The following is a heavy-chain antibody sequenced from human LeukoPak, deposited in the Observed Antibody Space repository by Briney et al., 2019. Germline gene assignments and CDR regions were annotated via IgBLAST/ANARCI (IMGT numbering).Heavy chain of an antibody. CDR2: ISAHNGNT. J-gene: IGHJ4*02. D-gene: IGHD2-15*01. Sequence: GASVKVSCKASGYTFTSYGITWVRQAPGQGLGWMGWISAHNGNTNYAQKFQGRLTMTTDTSTNTAYMELRSLRPDDTAVYYCARDFFHGHCSGLTCFLLDYWGQGSLVTVSS. V-gene: IGHV1-18*01. CDR1: GYTFTSYG. CDR3: ARDFFHGHCSGLTCFLLDY.